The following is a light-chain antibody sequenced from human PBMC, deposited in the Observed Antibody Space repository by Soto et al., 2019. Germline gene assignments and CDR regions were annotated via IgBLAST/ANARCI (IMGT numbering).Light chain of an antibody. CDR3: CSYAGSSTSYV. CDR1: SSDVGSYNL. V-gene: IGLV2-23*01. Sequence: QSALTQPASVSGSPVQSITISCTGTSSDVGSYNLVSLYQQHPGKAPKLMIYEGSKRPSGVSNRFSGSKSGNTASLTISGLQAEDEADYYCCSYAGSSTSYVFGTGTKVTV. J-gene: IGLJ1*01. CDR2: EGS.